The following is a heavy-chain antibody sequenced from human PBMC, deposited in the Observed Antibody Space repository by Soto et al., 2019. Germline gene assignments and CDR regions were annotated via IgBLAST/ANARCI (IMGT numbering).Heavy chain of an antibody. V-gene: IGHV1-18*01. CDR3: ARDPQYSTSSQVFDS. Sequence: QGQLVQSGAEVKKPGASVKVSCKASSYTFTTYGISWVRQAPGQGLEWTGRISTYNGNTKYAQKLQGRVTMTTDTSTSTAYMELRSLRSDDTAVYYCARDPQYSTSSQVFDSWGQGTLVTVSS. CDR2: ISTYNGNT. CDR1: SYTFTTYG. D-gene: IGHD6-6*01. J-gene: IGHJ4*02.